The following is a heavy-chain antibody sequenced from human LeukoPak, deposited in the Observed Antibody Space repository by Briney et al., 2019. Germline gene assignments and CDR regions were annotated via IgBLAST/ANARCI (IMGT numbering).Heavy chain of an antibody. CDR2: INPSGGST. D-gene: IGHD2-15*01. J-gene: IGHJ6*03. CDR1: GYTFTSYY. Sequence: ASVKVSCKASGYTFTSYYMHWVRQAPRQGLEWMGIINPSGGSTSYAQKFQGRVSMTRDTPTSTVYMELSSLRSEDTAVYYCARDVGVAVYYMDVWGKGTTVTVSS. CDR3: ARDVGVAVYYMDV. V-gene: IGHV1-46*01.